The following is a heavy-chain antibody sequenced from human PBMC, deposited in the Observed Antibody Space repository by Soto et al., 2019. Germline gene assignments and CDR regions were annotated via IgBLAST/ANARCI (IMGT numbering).Heavy chain of an antibody. V-gene: IGHV4-39*01. CDR2: IYYSGST. Sequence: PSETLSLTCTVSGGSISSSSYYWGWIRQPPGKGLEWIGSIYYSGSTYYNPSLKSRVTISVDTSKNQFSLKLSSVTAADTAVYYCARIAWFQAGTEDFDYWGQGTLVTVSS. CDR3: ARIAWFQAGTEDFDY. CDR1: GGSISSSSYY. D-gene: IGHD6-13*01. J-gene: IGHJ4*02.